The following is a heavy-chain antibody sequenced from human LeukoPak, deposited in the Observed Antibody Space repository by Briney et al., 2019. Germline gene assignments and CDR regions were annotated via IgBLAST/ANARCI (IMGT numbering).Heavy chain of an antibody. CDR3: ARDLGPGQYYYYYIDV. Sequence: GGSLRLSCAASEFTFSSYWMSWVRQAPGKGLEWVANIKQGGSEKYYVDSMKGRFTISRDNAKNSLYLQMNRLRAEDTAVYYCARDLGPGQYYYYYIDVWGKGTTVTVSS. J-gene: IGHJ6*03. V-gene: IGHV3-7*01. CDR1: EFTFSSYW. CDR2: IKQGGSEK.